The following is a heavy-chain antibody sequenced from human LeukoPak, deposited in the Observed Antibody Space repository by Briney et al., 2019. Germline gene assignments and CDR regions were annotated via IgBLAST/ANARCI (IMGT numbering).Heavy chain of an antibody. Sequence: GGSLRLSCAVSGFTFSNYWLSWVRQAPGRGLEWVANINQDGSEKYYVDSVKGRFTISRDNAKNSLYLQMNSLRVEDTAVYYCARSDTAMVTVGYWGRGTLVTVSS. CDR2: INQDGSEK. V-gene: IGHV3-7*01. CDR3: ARSDTAMVTVGY. CDR1: GFTFSNYW. D-gene: IGHD5-18*01. J-gene: IGHJ4*02.